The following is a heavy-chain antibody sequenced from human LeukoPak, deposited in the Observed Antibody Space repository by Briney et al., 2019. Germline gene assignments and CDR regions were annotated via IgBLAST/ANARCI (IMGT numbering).Heavy chain of an antibody. Sequence: SETLSLTWTVSGGSISSYYWSWIRQPPGKRLEWIGYIYYSGSTNYNPSLKSRVTISVDTSKNQFSLKLSSVTAADTAVYYCARDRGGRGYDLRWFDPWGQGTLVTVSS. CDR2: IYYSGST. J-gene: IGHJ5*02. V-gene: IGHV4-59*01. D-gene: IGHD5-12*01. CDR1: GGSISSYY. CDR3: ARDRGGRGYDLRWFDP.